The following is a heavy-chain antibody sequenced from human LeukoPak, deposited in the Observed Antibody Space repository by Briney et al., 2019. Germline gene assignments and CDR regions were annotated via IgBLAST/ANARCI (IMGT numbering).Heavy chain of an antibody. CDR3: GRWGISAALDR. D-gene: IGHD2-15*01. V-gene: IGHV3-7*01. CDR2: IRQDGIDK. J-gene: IGHJ5*02. Sequence: QPGGSLRLSCAASGFMFSGYWMGWVRQAPGKGLEWVANIRQDGIDKYYVDSVRGRFTISRDNAQSPLSLQMNSLRVEDSAVYYCGRWGISAALDRWGQGTLVNVSS. CDR1: GFMFSGYW.